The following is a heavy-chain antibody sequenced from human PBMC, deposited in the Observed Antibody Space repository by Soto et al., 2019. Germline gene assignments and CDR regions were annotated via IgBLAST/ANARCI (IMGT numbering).Heavy chain of an antibody. V-gene: IGHV4-59*01. D-gene: IGHD4-4*01. CDR3: ATYANYNHY. J-gene: IGHJ4*02. CDR2: VYYSGST. CDR1: GGSISSYY. Sequence: QVQLQESGPGLVKPSETLSLTCNVSGGSISSYYWSWIRQPPGKGLEWIGYVYYSGSTNYNPPLKSRVTISIDTSKNQFSLKLSSVTAADTAVYYCATYANYNHYWGQGTLVTVSS.